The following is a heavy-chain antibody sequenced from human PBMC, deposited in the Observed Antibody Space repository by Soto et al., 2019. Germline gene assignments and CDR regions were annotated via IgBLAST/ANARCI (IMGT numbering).Heavy chain of an antibody. Sequence: GGSLRLSCAAPGFTFSSYGMHWVRQAPGKGLEWVAVIWYDGSNKYYADSVKGRFTISRDNSKNTLYLQLNSLRAEDTAVYYCARDFHSRLDCPTGVCDSEGGYSYPDYGMDVWARGTT. CDR2: IWYDGSNK. J-gene: IGHJ6*02. D-gene: IGHD2-8*01. CDR3: ARDFHSRLDCPTGVCDSEGGYSYPDYGMDV. V-gene: IGHV3-33*01. CDR1: GFTFSSYG.